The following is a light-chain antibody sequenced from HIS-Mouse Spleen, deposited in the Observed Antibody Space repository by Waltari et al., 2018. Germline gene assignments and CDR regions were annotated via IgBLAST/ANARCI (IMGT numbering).Light chain of an antibody. CDR1: ALPKKY. Sequence: SYELTQPPSVSVSPGQTARITCSGDALPKKYAYWYQQKSGQAPVLVIYEDSKRPSGIPERFYGSSSGTMAPLTISGAQVEDEADYYCYSTDSSGNHRVFGGGTKLTVL. J-gene: IGLJ2*01. V-gene: IGLV3-10*01. CDR3: YSTDSSGNHRV. CDR2: EDS.